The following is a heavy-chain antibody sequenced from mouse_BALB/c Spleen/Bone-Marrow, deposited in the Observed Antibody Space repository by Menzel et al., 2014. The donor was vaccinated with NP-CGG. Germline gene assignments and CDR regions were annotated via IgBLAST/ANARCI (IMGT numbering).Heavy chain of an antibody. CDR3: ARELLRLRSAMDY. V-gene: IGHV1S126*01. CDR2: IDPSDSET. CDR1: GYSFTSYW. Sequence: QVQLQQSGAELVKPGASVKISCKASGYSFTSYWMHWVKQRPGQGLEWIGMIDPSDSETRLNQKFKDKATLTVDKSSSTAYMQLSSPTSEDSAVYYCARELLRLRSAMDYWGQGTSVTVSS. D-gene: IGHD1-2*01. J-gene: IGHJ4*01.